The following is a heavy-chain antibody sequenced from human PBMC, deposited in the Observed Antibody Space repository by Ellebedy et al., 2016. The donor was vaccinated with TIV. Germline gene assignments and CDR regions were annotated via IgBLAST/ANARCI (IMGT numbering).Heavy chain of an antibody. Sequence: AASVKVSCKASGYTFSTYYMHWVRRAPGQGLEWVGIIHPSGGSTIYAQKFQGRVSMTRNTSISTAYLELSNLRSDDTAVYYCARGIRMPSDYWGQGTLVTVSS. CDR3: ARGIRMPSDY. CDR1: GYTFSTYY. J-gene: IGHJ4*02. V-gene: IGHV1-46*01. D-gene: IGHD2-15*01. CDR2: IHPSGGST.